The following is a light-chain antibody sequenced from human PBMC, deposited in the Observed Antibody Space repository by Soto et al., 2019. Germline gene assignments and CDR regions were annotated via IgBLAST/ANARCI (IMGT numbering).Light chain of an antibody. Sequence: DIQMTQSPSSLSASVGDRVTITYRASQSISSNLNWYQQKPGEAPKLLIYVASSLQSGVPSRFSGSESGTDFTLTISSLQPDDFATYYCQQSYSTPYTFGQGTKLEIK. V-gene: IGKV1-39*01. J-gene: IGKJ2*01. CDR1: QSISSN. CDR3: QQSYSTPYT. CDR2: VAS.